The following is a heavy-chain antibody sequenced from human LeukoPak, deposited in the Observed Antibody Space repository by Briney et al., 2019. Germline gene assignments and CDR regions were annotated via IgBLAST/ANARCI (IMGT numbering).Heavy chain of an antibody. J-gene: IGHJ3*02. D-gene: IGHD2-21*02. CDR3: AREVTETPDAFDI. CDR2: ITSSGDSK. V-gene: IGHV3-48*03. Sequence: GGSLRLSCAAAEFTFSSYEMSWVPQAPGKGLEWVSYITSSGDSKHYADSVKGRFTISRDNTKNSLYLQMNRLRAEDTAVYYCAREVTETPDAFDIWGQGTMVTVFS. CDR1: EFTFSSYE.